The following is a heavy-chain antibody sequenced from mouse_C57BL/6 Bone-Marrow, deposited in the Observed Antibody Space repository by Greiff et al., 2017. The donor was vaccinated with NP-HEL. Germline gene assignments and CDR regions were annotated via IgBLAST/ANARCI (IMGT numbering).Heavy chain of an antibody. D-gene: IGHD1-1*01. V-gene: IGHV1-72*01. Sequence: QVQLQQSGAELVKPGASVKLSCTASGYTFTSYWMHWVKQRPGRGLEWIGRIDPNSGGTKYNEKFKSKATLTVDKPSSTAYMQLSSLTSEDSAVYYCARGITTVVGGYYFDYWGQGTTLTVSS. J-gene: IGHJ2*01. CDR2: IDPNSGGT. CDR1: GYTFTSYW. CDR3: ARGITTVVGGYYFDY.